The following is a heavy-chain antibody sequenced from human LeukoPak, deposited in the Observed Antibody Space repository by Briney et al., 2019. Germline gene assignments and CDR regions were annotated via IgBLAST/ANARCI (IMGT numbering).Heavy chain of an antibody. D-gene: IGHD1-1*01. CDR2: IYPGDSDT. V-gene: IGHV5-51*01. J-gene: IGHJ4*02. Sequence: GESLKISCQASGYSFTSHWIGWVRQMPGKGLEWMGVIYPGDSDTRYSPSFQGQVTISADKSISTAYLQWNSLKASDTAMYYCAKRINWNVDYWGQGTLVTVSS. CDR1: GYSFTSHW. CDR3: AKRINWNVDY.